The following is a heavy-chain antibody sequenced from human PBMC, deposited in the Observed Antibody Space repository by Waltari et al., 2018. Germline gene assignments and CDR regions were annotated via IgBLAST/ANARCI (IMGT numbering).Heavy chain of an antibody. J-gene: IGHJ5*02. V-gene: IGHV4-38-2*01. CDR1: DYSIGSGYY. D-gene: IGHD2-8*01. Sequence: QVQLQESGPALVRPSETLSLTCVVSDYSIGSGYYWGWIRQAPGKGLEWIANIYHEGKKYYNPSLKSRVAISMDTSENQFSLKLRSVTATDTAVYYCARLALGYCTSPRCRQNESWGQGTLVTVSS. CDR3: ARLALGYCTSPRCRQNES. CDR2: IYHEGKK.